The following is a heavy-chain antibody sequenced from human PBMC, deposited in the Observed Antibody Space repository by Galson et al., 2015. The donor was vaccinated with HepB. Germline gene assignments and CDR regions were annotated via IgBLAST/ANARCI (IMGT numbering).Heavy chain of an antibody. CDR2: INPNSGGT. J-gene: IGHJ3*02. CDR1: GHTFTGYY. V-gene: IGHV1-2*05. D-gene: IGHD2-15*01. CDR3: ARGGYCSGGSCYSDAFDI. Sequence: SVKVSCKASGHTFTGYYMHWVRQAPGQGLEWMGRINPNSGGTNYAQKFQGRVTMTRDTSISTAYMELSRLRSDDTVVYYCARGGYCSGGSCYSDAFDIWGQGTMVTVSS.